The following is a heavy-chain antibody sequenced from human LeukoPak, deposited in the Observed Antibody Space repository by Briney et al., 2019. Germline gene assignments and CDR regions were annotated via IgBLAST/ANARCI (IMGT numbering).Heavy chain of an antibody. CDR1: GYTLTELS. V-gene: IGHV1-24*01. CDR2: FDPEEGET. J-gene: IGHJ4*02. Sequence: ASVKVSCKVSGYTLTELSMHWVRQAPGKGLEWMGGFDPEEGETIYAQKFEGRVITTEDTSTDTAYMELSSLNSEDTAVYYCASLHRYSYSSAWTRPLDYWGQGTLVTVSS. CDR3: ASLHRYSYSSAWTRPLDY. D-gene: IGHD6-25*01.